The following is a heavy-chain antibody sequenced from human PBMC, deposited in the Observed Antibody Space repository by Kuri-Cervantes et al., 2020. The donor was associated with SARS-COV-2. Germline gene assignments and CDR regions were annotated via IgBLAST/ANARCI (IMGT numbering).Heavy chain of an antibody. D-gene: IGHD3-22*01. Sequence: GSLRLSCTVSGGSISSSSYYWDWIRQPPGKGLEWIGSIYYSGSTYYNPSLKSRVTISVDTSKNQFSLKLSSVTAADTAVYYCARGKWLSAYYYYYYGMDVWGQGTTVTVSS. CDR1: GGSISSSSYY. CDR2: IYYSGST. CDR3: ARGKWLSAYYYYYYGMDV. V-gene: IGHV4-39*01. J-gene: IGHJ6*02.